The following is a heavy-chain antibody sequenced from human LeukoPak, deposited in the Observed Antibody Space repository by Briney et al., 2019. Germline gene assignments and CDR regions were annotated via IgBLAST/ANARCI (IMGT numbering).Heavy chain of an antibody. J-gene: IGHJ3*02. CDR3: TRGVLLLERGAFDI. CDR2: ITPKSGGT. Sequence: ASVKVSCKTSGYTFTVYYIHWVRQAPGQGLEWMGWITPKSGGTNYAQKFQGGVTMTRDTSISTVYIELSGLRSDDTAVYYCTRGVLLLERGAFDIWGQGTMVTVSS. V-gene: IGHV1-2*02. CDR1: GYTFTVYY. D-gene: IGHD1-1*01.